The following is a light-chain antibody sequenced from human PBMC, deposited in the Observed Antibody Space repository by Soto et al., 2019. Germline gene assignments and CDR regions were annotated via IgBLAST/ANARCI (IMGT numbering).Light chain of an antibody. CDR1: QTIFRW. CDR2: DAS. J-gene: IGKJ1*01. Sequence: DIQMTRSPSTLSASVGDRVTITCRASQTIFRWLAWYQQRPGKAPNLLISDASDLQSGVPSRFSGSGSGAEFTLTIGRLQPDDFATYYCQQYNSYPWTFGQGTKV. V-gene: IGKV1-5*01. CDR3: QQYNSYPWT.